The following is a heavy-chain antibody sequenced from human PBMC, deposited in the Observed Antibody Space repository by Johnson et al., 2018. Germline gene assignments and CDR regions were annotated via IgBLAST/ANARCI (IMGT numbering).Heavy chain of an antibody. CDR3: GRVGVVATILTSDYYIGMDV. CDR2: IIPIFGTA. D-gene: IGHD5-12*01. V-gene: IGHV1-69*01. CDR1: GGTFSNYA. Sequence: LVQSGPEVKKPGSSVKVSCKASGGTFSNYAISWVRQAPGQGLEWMGGIIPIFGTANYAQKFQGRVRITADESTSTAYMELSSLGTEDTAVYYWGRVGVVATILTSDYYIGMDVWGQGTTVIVSS. J-gene: IGHJ6*02.